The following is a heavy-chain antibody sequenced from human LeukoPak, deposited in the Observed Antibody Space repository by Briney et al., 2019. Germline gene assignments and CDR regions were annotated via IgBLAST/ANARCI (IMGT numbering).Heavy chain of an antibody. V-gene: IGHV1-69*05. Sequence: SVKVSCKASGGTFSSYAISWVRQAPGQGLEWMGGIIPIFGTANYAQKFQGRVTITTDESTSTAYMELSSLRSEDTAVYYCARDYAMVRGPHSGGWFDPWGQGTLVTVSS. CDR1: GGTFSSYA. D-gene: IGHD3-10*01. CDR2: IIPIFGTA. CDR3: ARDYAMVRGPHSGGWFDP. J-gene: IGHJ5*02.